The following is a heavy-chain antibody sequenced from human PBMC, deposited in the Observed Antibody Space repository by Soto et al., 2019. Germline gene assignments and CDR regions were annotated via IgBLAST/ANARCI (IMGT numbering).Heavy chain of an antibody. J-gene: IGHJ6*02. D-gene: IGHD3-10*01. V-gene: IGHV4-61*01. CDR3: ARDLYYGSGPLRPDPYYYYGMDV. CDR1: GASVSRSSFS. Sequence: PSESLSLTFKVSGASVSRSSFSCSGIRHPPVNGLDRSGYIYYSGSTNYNPSLKSRVTISVDTSKNQFSLKLSSVTAADTAVYYCARDLYYGSGPLRPDPYYYYGMDVWGQGTTVAVSS. CDR2: IYYSGST.